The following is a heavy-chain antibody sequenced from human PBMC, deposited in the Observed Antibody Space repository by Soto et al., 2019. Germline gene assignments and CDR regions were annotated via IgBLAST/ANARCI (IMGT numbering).Heavy chain of an antibody. D-gene: IGHD3-16*01. CDR2: ISHTGST. J-gene: IGHJ5*02. Sequence: QLQLQESGSGLVKPSQTLSLTCAVSGGSISSGNSYSRSWIRQPLGKGLEWIGSISHTGSTSYNPSLKGRVSMSVDKSKNQFSLKLSSVTAADTAVYFCARAVAPYLGTWFDPWGQGTLVSVSS. CDR3: ARAVAPYLGTWFDP. V-gene: IGHV4-30-2*01. CDR1: GGSISSGNSYS.